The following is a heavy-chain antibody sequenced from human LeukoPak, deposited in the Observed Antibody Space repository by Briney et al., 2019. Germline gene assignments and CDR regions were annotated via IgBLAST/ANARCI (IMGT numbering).Heavy chain of an antibody. D-gene: IGHD2-15*01. CDR3: ARHPGGRQNYYYYYYGMDV. V-gene: IGHV4-39*01. CDR2: IYYSGST. CDR1: GGSISSSSNY. J-gene: IGHJ6*02. Sequence: SETLSLTCTVSGGSISSSSNYGGGTRRPPGKGLEGIGRIYYSGSTYYNPSLKSRVTISVDTSKNQFSLKLSSVTAADTAVYYCARHPGGRQNYYYYYYGMDVWGQGTTVTVSS.